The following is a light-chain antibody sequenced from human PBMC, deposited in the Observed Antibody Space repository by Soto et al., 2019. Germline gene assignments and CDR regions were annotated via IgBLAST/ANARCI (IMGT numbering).Light chain of an antibody. CDR2: GVS. Sequence: QSALTQPPSVSGSPGQSVTISCTGTSSDVGSYNRVSWYQQPPGTAPKLMIYGVSNRPSGVPDRFSGSKSGNTASLPISGLQAEDEADYYCSSYTSSSPLGFGGGTKLTVL. J-gene: IGLJ2*01. CDR3: SSYTSSSPLG. V-gene: IGLV2-18*02. CDR1: SSDVGSYNR.